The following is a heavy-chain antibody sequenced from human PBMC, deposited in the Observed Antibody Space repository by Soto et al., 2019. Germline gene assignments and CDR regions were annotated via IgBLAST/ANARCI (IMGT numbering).Heavy chain of an antibody. Sequence: SETLSLTCTVSGGSISSSSYYWGWIRQPPGKGLEWIGSIYYSGSTYYNPSLKSRVTISVDTSKNQFSLKLSSVTAADTAVYYCAREWNYVDYYYYGMHVWGQGTTVTVSS. CDR1: GGSISSSSYY. D-gene: IGHD1-7*01. V-gene: IGHV4-39*02. J-gene: IGHJ6*02. CDR2: IYYSGST. CDR3: AREWNYVDYYYYGMHV.